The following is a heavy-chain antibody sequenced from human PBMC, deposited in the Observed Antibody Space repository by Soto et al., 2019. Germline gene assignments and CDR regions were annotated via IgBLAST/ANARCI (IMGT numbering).Heavy chain of an antibody. V-gene: IGHV4-34*01. J-gene: IGHJ6*03. CDR3: AGGSSPPHNYYYYMDV. CDR2: INHSGST. D-gene: IGHD6-13*01. Sequence: SETLSLTCAVYGGSFSGYYWSWIRQPPGKGLEWIGEINHSGSTNYNPSLKSRVTISVDTSKNQFSLKLSSVTAADTAVYYCAGGSSPPHNYYYYMDVWGQGTPVTVSS. CDR1: GGSFSGYY.